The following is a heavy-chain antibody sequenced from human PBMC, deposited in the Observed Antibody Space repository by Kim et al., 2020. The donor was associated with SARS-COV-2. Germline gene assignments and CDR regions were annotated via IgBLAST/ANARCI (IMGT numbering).Heavy chain of an antibody. CDR2: IWYDGSNK. J-gene: IGHJ4*02. V-gene: IGHV3-33*08. Sequence: GGSLRLSCAASGFTFSSYGMHWVRQAPGKGLEWVAVIWYDGSNKYYADSVKGRFTISRDNSKNTLYLQMNSLRAEDTAVYYCARDRDFWSGYYLDYWGQGTLVTVSS. CDR3: ARDRDFWSGYYLDY. CDR1: GFTFSSYG. D-gene: IGHD3-3*01.